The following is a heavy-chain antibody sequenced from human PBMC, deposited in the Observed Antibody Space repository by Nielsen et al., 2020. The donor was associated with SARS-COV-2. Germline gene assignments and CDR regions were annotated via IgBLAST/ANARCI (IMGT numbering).Heavy chain of an antibody. Sequence: ASVKVSCKASGGTFSSYAISWVRQAPGQGLEWMGRINPNSGGTNYAQKFQGRVTMTRDTSISTAYMELSRLRSDDTAVYYCAREEGITIFGVVINDYYYGMDVWGQGTTVTVSS. CDR2: INPNSGGT. D-gene: IGHD3-3*01. CDR3: AREEGITIFGVVINDYYYGMDV. V-gene: IGHV1-2*06. CDR1: GGTFSSYA. J-gene: IGHJ6*02.